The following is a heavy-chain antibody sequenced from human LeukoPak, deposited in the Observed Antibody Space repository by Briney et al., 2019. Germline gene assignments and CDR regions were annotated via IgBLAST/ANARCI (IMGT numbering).Heavy chain of an antibody. CDR2: IYYSGSA. D-gene: IGHD1-26*01. CDR1: GGSISSYY. V-gene: IGHV4-59*12. CDR3: ARGDSVGASVDY. Sequence: PSETLSLTCTVSGGSISSYYWSWIRQPPGKGLEWIGYIYYSGSANYNPSLKSRVTISVDTSKNQFSLKLSSVTAADTAVYYCARGDSVGASVDYWGQGTLVTVSS. J-gene: IGHJ4*02.